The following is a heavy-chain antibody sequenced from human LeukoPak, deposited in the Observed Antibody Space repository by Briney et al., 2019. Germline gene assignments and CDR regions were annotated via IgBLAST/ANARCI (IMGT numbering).Heavy chain of an antibody. J-gene: IGHJ6*03. V-gene: IGHV3-74*01. Sequence: GGSLRLSCAASGFTFSSYYMYWVRQAPGKGLVWVSRINCGGSSTNYADSVKGRFTISRDNAKNTLYLQMNSLTAEDTAVYYCARDRAMDVWGKGTTVTVSS. CDR2: INCGGSST. CDR1: GFTFSSYY. CDR3: ARDRAMDV.